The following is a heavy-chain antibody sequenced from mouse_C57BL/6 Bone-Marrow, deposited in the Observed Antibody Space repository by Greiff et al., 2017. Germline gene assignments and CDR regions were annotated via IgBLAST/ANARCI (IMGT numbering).Heavy chain of an antibody. CDR3: ARLGTTVGLDV. V-gene: IGHV5-6*01. CDR1: GFTFSSYG. J-gene: IGHJ1*03. Sequence: VESGGDLVKPGGSLKLSCAASGFTFSSYGMSWVRQTPDKRLGWVATISSGGSYTYYPDSVKGRFTISSDNAKNTLYLQMSSMKSEDTAMYYCARLGTTVGLDVWGTGTTVTVSS. D-gene: IGHD1-1*01. CDR2: ISSGGSYT.